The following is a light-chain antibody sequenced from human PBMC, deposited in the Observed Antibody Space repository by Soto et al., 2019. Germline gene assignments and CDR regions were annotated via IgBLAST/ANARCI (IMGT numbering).Light chain of an antibody. CDR1: QNINNY. Sequence: DIQMTQSPSSLSASVGDRVTITCQATQNINNYLNWYQQKPGRAPKLLIYDASNLEAGVPSRFRGSGSGTDFTFTISRLQPEDIATYYCQQYENLPTFGQGTRREIK. J-gene: IGKJ5*01. V-gene: IGKV1-33*01. CDR2: DAS. CDR3: QQYENLPT.